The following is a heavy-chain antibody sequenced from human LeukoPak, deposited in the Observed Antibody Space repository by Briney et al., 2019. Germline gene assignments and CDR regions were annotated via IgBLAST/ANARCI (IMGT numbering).Heavy chain of an antibody. CDR1: GFTFSSYS. Sequence: GRSLRLSCAASGFTFSSYSMNWVRQAPGKGLEWVSSISSSSSYIFYSDSVKGRFTISRDNAENSLYLQMNSLKVEDTAVYYCARDRSREQDRSLTISGVITPSWFDPWGQGTLVTVSS. D-gene: IGHD3-3*01. CDR2: ISSSSSYI. J-gene: IGHJ5*02. V-gene: IGHV3-21*01. CDR3: ARDRSREQDRSLTISGVITPSWFDP.